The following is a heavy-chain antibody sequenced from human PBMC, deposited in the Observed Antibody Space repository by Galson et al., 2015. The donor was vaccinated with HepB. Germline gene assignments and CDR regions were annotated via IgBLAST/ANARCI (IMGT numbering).Heavy chain of an antibody. CDR2: ISSYNGKT. CDR1: GYPFTSYG. Sequence: SVKVSCKASGYPFTSYGTSWVRQAPGQGLEWMGWISSYNGKTDYARSLQGRVTMTTDTSTTTAYMELRSLRSDDTAIYYCARDLLPDGYEPVTSYYDSSDYYPDYWGQGTQVTVSS. V-gene: IGHV1-18*04. CDR3: ARDLLPDGYEPVTSYYDSSDYYPDY. D-gene: IGHD3-22*01. J-gene: IGHJ4*02.